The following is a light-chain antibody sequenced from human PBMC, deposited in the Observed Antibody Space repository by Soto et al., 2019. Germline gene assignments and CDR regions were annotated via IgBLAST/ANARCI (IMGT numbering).Light chain of an antibody. CDR3: QQRSNRPPIT. J-gene: IGKJ5*01. V-gene: IGKV3-11*01. Sequence: EIVLTQSPATLYLSPGERATLSCRARQSVSSYLAWYQQRPGQAPRLLIYDASNRATGIPARFSGSGSGTDFTLTISSLEPEDFAIYYCQQRSNRPPITFGQGTRLEIK. CDR2: DAS. CDR1: QSVSSY.